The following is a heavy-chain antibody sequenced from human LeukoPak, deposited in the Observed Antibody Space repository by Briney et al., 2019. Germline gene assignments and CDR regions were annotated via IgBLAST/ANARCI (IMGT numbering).Heavy chain of an antibody. V-gene: IGHV3-30*05. Sequence: PGGSLRLSCAASGFTFSSYGMHWVRQAPGKGLEWVAVISYDGSNKYYADSVKGRFTISRDNSKNTLYLQMNSLRAEDTAVYYCARHTEQIDYWGQGTLVTVSS. CDR2: ISYDGSNK. CDR1: GFTFSSYG. CDR3: ARHTEQIDY. D-gene: IGHD1/OR15-1a*01. J-gene: IGHJ4*02.